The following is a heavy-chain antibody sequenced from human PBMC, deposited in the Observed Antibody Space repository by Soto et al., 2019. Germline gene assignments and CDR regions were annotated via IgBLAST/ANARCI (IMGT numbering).Heavy chain of an antibody. D-gene: IGHD3-3*01. V-gene: IGHV4-30-4*01. CDR1: GGSISSGDYY. CDR3: ARDTNPKSEAGWFDP. J-gene: IGHJ5*02. CDR2: IYYSGST. Sequence: PSETLSLTCTVSGGSISSGDYYWSWIRQPPGKGLEWIGYIYYSGSTYYNPSLKSRVTISVDTSKNQFSLKLSSVTAADTAVYYCARDTNPKSEAGWFDPWGQGTLVTVSS.